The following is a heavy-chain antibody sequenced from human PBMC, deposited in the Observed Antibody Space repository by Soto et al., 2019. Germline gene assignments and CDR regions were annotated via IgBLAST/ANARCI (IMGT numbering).Heavy chain of an antibody. J-gene: IGHJ4*02. V-gene: IGHV4-34*01. CDR1: GGSFSGYY. Sequence: SETLSLTCAVYGGSFSGYYWNWIRQPPGKGLEWIGEINHSGSTNYNPSLKSRVTISVDTSKNQFSLKLSSVTAADTAVYYCARGRGYSYGPFDYWGQGTLVTVSS. CDR3: ARGRGYSYGPFDY. D-gene: IGHD5-18*01. CDR2: INHSGST.